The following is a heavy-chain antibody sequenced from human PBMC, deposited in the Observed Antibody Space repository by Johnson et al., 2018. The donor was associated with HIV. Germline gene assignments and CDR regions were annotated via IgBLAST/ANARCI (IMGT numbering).Heavy chain of an antibody. CDR1: GFTFSSYA. Sequence: VQLVESGGGLVQPGGSLRLSCAASGFTFSSYAMSWVRQAPGKGLEWVSAISGSGGSTYYADSVKGRFTISRDNSKNTLYLQMNSLKTEDTAVYYCTTDVTMIVGVDRAFDIWGQGTMVTVSS. D-gene: IGHD3-22*01. CDR2: ISGSGGST. J-gene: IGHJ3*02. V-gene: IGHV3-23*04. CDR3: TTDVTMIVGVDRAFDI.